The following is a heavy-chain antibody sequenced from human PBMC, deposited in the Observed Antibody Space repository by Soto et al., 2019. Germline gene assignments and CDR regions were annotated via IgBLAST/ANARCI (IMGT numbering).Heavy chain of an antibody. V-gene: IGHV4-4*02. CDR3: ATGITYYYDSSGYRSDAFDI. J-gene: IGHJ3*02. CDR1: GGSISSSNW. Sequence: QVQLQESGPGLVKPSGTLSLTCAVSGGSISSSNWWSWVRQPPGKGLEWIGEIYHSGSTNYNPSLKSRVTISVDKPKNQFSLKLSSVTAADTAVYYCATGITYYYDSSGYRSDAFDIWGQGTMVTVSS. D-gene: IGHD3-22*01. CDR2: IYHSGST.